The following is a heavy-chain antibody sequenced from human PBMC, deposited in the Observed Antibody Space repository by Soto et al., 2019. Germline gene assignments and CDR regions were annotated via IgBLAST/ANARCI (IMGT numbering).Heavy chain of an antibody. CDR3: ASTDRDFCGLDV. V-gene: IGHV3-13*05. CDR1: GFTFRNYD. CDR2: ISAAGDP. Sequence: EVQLVESGGGLVQPGGSLRLSCEASGFTFRNYDMHWVRQGTGKGLEWVSGISAAGDPDYADSVEGRFTISRENAQNSFFLQMNSLRVGATAVYYCASTDRDFCGLDVWGQGTTVIVSS. J-gene: IGHJ6*02.